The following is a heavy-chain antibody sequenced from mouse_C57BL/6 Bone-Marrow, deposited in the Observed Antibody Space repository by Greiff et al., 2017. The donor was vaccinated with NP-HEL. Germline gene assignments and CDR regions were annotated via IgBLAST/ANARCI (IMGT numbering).Heavy chain of an antibody. J-gene: IGHJ2*01. CDR2: ISDGGSYT. V-gene: IGHV5-4*01. CDR3: ARDRDYSGYDVDY. CDR1: GFTFSSYA. Sequence: EVNVVESGGGLVKPGGSLKLSCAASGFTFSSYAMSWVRQTPEKRLEWVATISDGGSYTYYPDNVKGRFTISRDNAKNNLYLQMSHLKSEDTAMYYCARDRDYSGYDVDYWGQGTTLTVSS. D-gene: IGHD2-12*01.